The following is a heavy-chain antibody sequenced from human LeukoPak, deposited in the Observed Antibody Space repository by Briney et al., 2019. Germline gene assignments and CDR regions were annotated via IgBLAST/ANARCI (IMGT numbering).Heavy chain of an antibody. J-gene: IGHJ4*02. CDR3: ARDPRYCGGDCYTFDY. Sequence: GGSLRLSCAASGFIFSRYWMNWVRQAPGKGPVWVSRINSDGSSTSYADSVKGRFTISRDNAKNTLYLQMNSLRAEDTAVYYCARDPRYCGGDCYTFDYRGQGTLVTVSS. V-gene: IGHV3-74*01. CDR2: INSDGSST. D-gene: IGHD2-21*02. CDR1: GFIFSRYW.